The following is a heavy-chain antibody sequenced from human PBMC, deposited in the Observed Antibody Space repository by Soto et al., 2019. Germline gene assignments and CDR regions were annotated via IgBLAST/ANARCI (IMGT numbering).Heavy chain of an antibody. CDR2: IRSKANSYAT. J-gene: IGHJ4*02. CDR1: GFTFSGSA. Sequence: EVQLVESGGGLVQPGGSLKLSCAASGFTFSGSAMHWVRQASGKGLEWVGRIRSKANSYATAYAASVKGRFTISRDDSKNTAYPQMNSLKTEDTAVYYCSATSYSSSWYYWGQGTLVTVSS. V-gene: IGHV3-73*02. CDR3: SATSYSSSWYY. D-gene: IGHD6-13*01.